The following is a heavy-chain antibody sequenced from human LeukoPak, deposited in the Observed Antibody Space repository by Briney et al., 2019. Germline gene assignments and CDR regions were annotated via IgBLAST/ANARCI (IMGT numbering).Heavy chain of an antibody. CDR1: GGSFSGYY. CDR2: INHSGST. J-gene: IGHJ4*02. Sequence: SETLSLTCAVYGGSFSGYYWSWIRQPPGKGLGWIVEINHSGSTNYNPSLKSRVTISVDTSKNQFSLKLSSVTAADTAVYYCARNAYYYDSSGYLDYWGQGTLVTVSS. V-gene: IGHV4-34*01. D-gene: IGHD3-22*01. CDR3: ARNAYYYDSSGYLDY.